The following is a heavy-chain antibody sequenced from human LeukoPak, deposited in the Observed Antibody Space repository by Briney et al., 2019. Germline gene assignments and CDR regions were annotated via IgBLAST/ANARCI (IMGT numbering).Heavy chain of an antibody. V-gene: IGHV5-51*01. CDR3: ARGSKVDWLHNYYYGMDV. D-gene: IGHD3-9*01. CDR2: IYPGDSDT. J-gene: IGHJ6*02. Sequence: GESLKISCKGSGYIFTSYWIGWVRQMPGKGLEWMGIIYPGDSDTRYSPSFQGQVPISADKSISTAYLQWSSLKASDTAMYYCARGSKVDWLHNYYYGMDVWGQGTTVTVSS. CDR1: GYIFTSYW.